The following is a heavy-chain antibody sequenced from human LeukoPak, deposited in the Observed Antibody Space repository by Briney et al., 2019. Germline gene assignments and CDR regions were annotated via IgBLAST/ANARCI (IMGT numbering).Heavy chain of an antibody. J-gene: IGHJ3*02. CDR2: ISSSSSYI. D-gene: IGHD1-26*01. V-gene: IGHV3-21*01. Sequence: GGSLRLSCAASGFTFSSYSMNWVRQAPGKGLEWVSSISSSSSYIYYADSVKGRFTISRDNAKNSLYLQMNSLRAEDTAVYYCARDLRRYNGSYGDAFDIWGQGTMVTVSS. CDR3: ARDLRRYNGSYGDAFDI. CDR1: GFTFSSYS.